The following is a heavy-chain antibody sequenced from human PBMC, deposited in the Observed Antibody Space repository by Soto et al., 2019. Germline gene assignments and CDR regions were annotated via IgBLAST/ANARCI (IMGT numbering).Heavy chain of an antibody. J-gene: IGHJ6*02. CDR1: GFTFSSYS. CDR3: ARDLVVEVAARYGMDV. CDR2: ISSSSSYI. D-gene: IGHD2-15*01. Sequence: EVQLVESGGGLVKPGGSLRLSCAASGFTFSSYSMNWVRQAPGKGLEWVSSISSSSSYIYYADSVKGRFTISRDNAKNSLYLQMNGLRAEDTAVYYCARDLVVEVAARYGMDVWGQGTTVTVSS. V-gene: IGHV3-21*01.